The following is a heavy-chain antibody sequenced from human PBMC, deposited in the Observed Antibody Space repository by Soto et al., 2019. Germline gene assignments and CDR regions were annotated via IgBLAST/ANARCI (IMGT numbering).Heavy chain of an antibody. CDR1: EGTFNSYA. Sequence: QAQVVQSGAEVRKPGSSVKLSCKASEGTFNSYAIAWVRQAPGQWLEWMGGIIPYYNTLNYAQKFQDRVTITADDSTNTVHMELSSLRSDDTAVYFCASGASRWYPYFFDSWAQGTLVTVSS. V-gene: IGHV1-69*01. J-gene: IGHJ4*02. D-gene: IGHD6-13*01. CDR2: IIPYYNTL. CDR3: ASGASRWYPYFFDS.